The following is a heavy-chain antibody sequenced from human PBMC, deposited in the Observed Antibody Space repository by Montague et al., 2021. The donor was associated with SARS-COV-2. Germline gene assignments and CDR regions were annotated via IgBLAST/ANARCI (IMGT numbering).Heavy chain of an antibody. J-gene: IGHJ5*02. V-gene: IGHV2-70*20. CDR1: GFSLSTSGMC. Sequence: PALVKPTQTLTLTCTFSGFSLSTSGMCVSWVRQPPGKALEWLALIDRDDEYYNTSLKTRLTISTDTTKNQVVLTLTNMDPVDTATYFCSRSIGCHNRVTFDPWGQGTLVTVSS. CDR2: IDRDDE. CDR3: SRSIGCHNRVTFDP. D-gene: IGHD1-26*01.